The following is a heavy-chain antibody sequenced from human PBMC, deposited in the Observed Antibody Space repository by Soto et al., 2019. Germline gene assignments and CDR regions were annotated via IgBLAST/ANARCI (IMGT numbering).Heavy chain of an antibody. D-gene: IGHD6-19*01. V-gene: IGHV3-33*01. CDR2: IWYDGSNK. CDR1: GFTFSSYG. CDR3: ARVLYRWQWLVLGY. J-gene: IGHJ4*02. Sequence: QVQLVESGGGVVQPGRSLRLSCAASGFTFSSYGMHWVRQAPGKGLEWVAVIWYDGSNKYYADSVKGRFTISRDNSKNTLYLQMNSLRAEDTAVYYCARVLYRWQWLVLGYWGQGTLVTVSS.